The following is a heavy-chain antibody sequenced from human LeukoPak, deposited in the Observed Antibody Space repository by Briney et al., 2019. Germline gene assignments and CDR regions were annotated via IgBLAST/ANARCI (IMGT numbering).Heavy chain of an antibody. J-gene: IGHJ4*02. CDR2: IYTSGST. D-gene: IGHD3-10*01. Sequence: SSQTLSLTCTVSGGSISSGSYYWSWIRQPAGKGLEWIVRIYTSGSTNYNPSLKSRVTISADTSKNQFSLKLSSVTAADTAVYYCGRGADYWGQGTLVTVSS. CDR1: GGSISSGSYY. CDR3: GRGADY. V-gene: IGHV4-61*02.